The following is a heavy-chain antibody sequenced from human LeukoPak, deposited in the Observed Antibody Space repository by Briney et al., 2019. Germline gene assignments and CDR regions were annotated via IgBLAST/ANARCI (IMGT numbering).Heavy chain of an antibody. CDR1: GGTFSSYA. J-gene: IGHJ6*02. CDR2: IIPILGIA. Sequence: SVKVSCKASGGTFSSYAISWVRQAPGQGLEWMGRIIPILGIANYAQKFQGRVTITADKSTSTAYMELSSLRSEDTAVYYCARSPTGGGNERLTPRDYYYGMDVWGQGTTVTVSS. V-gene: IGHV1-69*04. D-gene: IGHD4-23*01. CDR3: ARSPTGGGNERLTPRDYYYGMDV.